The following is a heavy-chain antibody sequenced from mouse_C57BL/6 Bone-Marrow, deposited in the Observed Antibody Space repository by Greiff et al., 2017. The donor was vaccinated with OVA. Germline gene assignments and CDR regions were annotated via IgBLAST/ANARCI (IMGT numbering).Heavy chain of an antibody. V-gene: IGHV2-6*01. CDR2: IWGVGSS. CDR3: ARRGLYGYDDYAMDY. J-gene: IGHJ4*01. CDR1: GFSLTRYG. D-gene: IGHD2-2*01. Sequence: QVQLKESGPGLVAPSQSLSITCTVSGFSLTRYGVDWVRQSPGKGLEWLGVIWGVGSSNYNSALKSRLGISKDNTKSQVVLKMNSLQTEDTAMYYGARRGLYGYDDYAMDYWGQGTSVTVSS.